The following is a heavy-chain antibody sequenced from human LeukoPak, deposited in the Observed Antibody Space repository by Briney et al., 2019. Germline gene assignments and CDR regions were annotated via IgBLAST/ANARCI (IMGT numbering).Heavy chain of an antibody. CDR2: INHSGST. V-gene: IGHV4-34*01. CDR1: GGSFSGYY. Sequence: PSETLSLTCAVYGGSFSGYYWSWIRQPPGKGLEWIGEINHSGSTNYNPSLKSRVTISVDTSKNQFSLKLSSVTAADTAVYYCARGSSGWTDYWGQGTLVTVSS. J-gene: IGHJ4*02. D-gene: IGHD6-19*01. CDR3: ARGSSGWTDY.